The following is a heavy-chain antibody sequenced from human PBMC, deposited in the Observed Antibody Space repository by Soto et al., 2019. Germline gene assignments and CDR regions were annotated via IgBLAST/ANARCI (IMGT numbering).Heavy chain of an antibody. V-gene: IGHV1-69*13. J-gene: IGHJ6*02. D-gene: IGHD6-6*01. Sequence: GASVKVSCKASGGTFSSYAISWVRQAPGQGLEWMGGIIPIFGTANYAQKFQGRVTITADESTSTAYMELSSLRSEDTAVYYCARDRIAARRNYYYGMDVWGQGTTVTVSS. CDR2: IIPIFGTA. CDR3: ARDRIAARRNYYYGMDV. CDR1: GGTFSSYA.